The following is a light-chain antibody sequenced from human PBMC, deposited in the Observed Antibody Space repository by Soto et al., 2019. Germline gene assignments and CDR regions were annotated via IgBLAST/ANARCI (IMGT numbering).Light chain of an antibody. V-gene: IGLV2-11*01. Sequence: QSVLTQPRSVSGSPGQSVTISCTGTSSDVGGYNYVSWYQQHPGKAPKLMIYDVNKRPSGAPDRFSGSKSGNTASLTISGLQAEDEADYYCCSYAGSYTLVFGTGTKSPS. CDR1: SSDVGGYNY. J-gene: IGLJ1*01. CDR3: CSYAGSYTLV. CDR2: DVN.